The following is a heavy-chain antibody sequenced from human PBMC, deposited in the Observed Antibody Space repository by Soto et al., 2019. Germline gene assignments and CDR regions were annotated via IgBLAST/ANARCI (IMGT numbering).Heavy chain of an antibody. V-gene: IGHV1-2*04. D-gene: IGHD3-10*01. J-gene: IGHJ4*02. Sequence: ASVKVSCKASGYTFTGYYIHWVRQAPGQGLEWMGWINPNSGGTNYAQKFQGWVTMTRDTSISTAYMELSRLRSDDTAVYYCARGLWFGELSNFDYWGQGTLVTVSS. CDR1: GYTFTGYY. CDR3: ARGLWFGELSNFDY. CDR2: INPNSGGT.